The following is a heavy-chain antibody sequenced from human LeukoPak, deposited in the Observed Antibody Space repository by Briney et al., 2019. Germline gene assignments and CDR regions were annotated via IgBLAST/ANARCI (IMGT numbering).Heavy chain of an antibody. CDR2: MNPNSGNT. V-gene: IGHV1-8*01. D-gene: IGHD3-22*01. J-gene: IGHJ4*02. CDR1: GYTFTSYN. Sequence: ASVKVSCKASGYTFTSYNINWVRQATGQGLEWMGWMNPNSGNTGYAQKFQGRVTMTRNTSISTAYMELSSLRSEDTAVYYCARTYYDSSGYSGFDYWGQGTLVTVSS. CDR3: ARTYYDSSGYSGFDY.